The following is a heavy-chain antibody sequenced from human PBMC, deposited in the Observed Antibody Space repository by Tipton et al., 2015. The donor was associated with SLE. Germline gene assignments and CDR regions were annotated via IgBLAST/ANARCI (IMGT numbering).Heavy chain of an antibody. CDR2: IYTSGST. V-gene: IGHV4-4*07. CDR1: GGSLSSYY. CDR3: ARVGAGNAFDI. Sequence: TLSLTCTVSGGSLSSYYWSWIRQPAGKGLEWIGRIYTSGSTNYNPSPQSRVTMSVDTSKNQFSLKLSSVTAADTAVYYCARVGAGNAFDIWGQGTMVTVSS. D-gene: IGHD1-26*01. J-gene: IGHJ3*02.